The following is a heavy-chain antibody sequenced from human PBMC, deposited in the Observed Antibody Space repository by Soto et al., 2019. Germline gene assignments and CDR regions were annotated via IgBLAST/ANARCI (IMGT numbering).Heavy chain of an antibody. J-gene: IGHJ4*02. CDR3: AKMRGMQVCEYYVHY. CDR2: ISGSGGSA. D-gene: IGHD3-16*01. Sequence: EVQVLESGGGLVQPGGSLRLSCAASGFTFRTYAMSWVRQAPGKGLEWVSTISGSGGSAKYADSVKGRFTVSRDKSKNTVFLQMSSLRAEDAAVYDCAKMRGMQVCEYYVHYWGQGTLVTVSS. CDR1: GFTFRTYA. V-gene: IGHV3-23*01.